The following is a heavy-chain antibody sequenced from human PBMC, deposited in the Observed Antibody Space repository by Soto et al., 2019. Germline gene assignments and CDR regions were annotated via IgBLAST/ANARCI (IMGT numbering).Heavy chain of an antibody. CDR2: MNPNSGNT. V-gene: IGHV1-8*01. J-gene: IGHJ6*02. D-gene: IGHD6-13*01. CDR3: ARSAQLVYYYYGMDV. CDR1: GYTFTSYD. Sequence: ASVKVSCKXSGYTFTSYDINWVRQATGQGLEWMGWMNPNSGNTGYAQKFQGRVTMTRNTSISTAYMELSSLRSEDTAVYYCARSAQLVYYYYGMDVWGQGTTVTVSS.